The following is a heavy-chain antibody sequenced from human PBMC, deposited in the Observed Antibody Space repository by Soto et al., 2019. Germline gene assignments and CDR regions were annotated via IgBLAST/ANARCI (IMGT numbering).Heavy chain of an antibody. D-gene: IGHD3-22*01. V-gene: IGHV4-30-4*01. CDR1: GGSISSADYY. Sequence: ASETLSLTCTVSGGSISSADYYWSWIRQPPGKGLEWIGYIYYSGSTYYNPSLKSRVTISVDTSKNQFSLKLSSVTAADTAVYYCARGSYYDGSGGGFDYWGQGTLVTASS. CDR3: ARGSYYDGSGGGFDY. J-gene: IGHJ4*02. CDR2: IYYSGST.